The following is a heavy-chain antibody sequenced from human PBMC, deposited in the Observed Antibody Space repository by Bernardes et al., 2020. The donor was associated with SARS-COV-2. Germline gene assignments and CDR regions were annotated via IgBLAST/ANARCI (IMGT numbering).Heavy chain of an antibody. CDR1: GFTFRNYW. V-gene: IGHV3-7*03. CDR3: ARDFGGSEY. J-gene: IGHJ4*02. Sequence: GSLRLSCALSGFTFRNYWMTWVRQAPGKGLEWVANIKQDGSEEYYVDSVKGRFTISRDNAKSSLYLQMNSLRADDTAVYYCARDFGGSEYWGQGILVTVSS. CDR2: IKQDGSEE. D-gene: IGHD5-12*01.